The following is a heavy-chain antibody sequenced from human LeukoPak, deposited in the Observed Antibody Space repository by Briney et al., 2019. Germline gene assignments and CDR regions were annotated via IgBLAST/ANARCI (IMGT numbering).Heavy chain of an antibody. V-gene: IGHV1-46*01. CDR2: INPSGGDT. CDR3: ARENGGEDY. J-gene: IGHJ4*02. CDR1: GYTFTRYY. Sequence: ASVKVSCKASGYTFTRYYMHWVRQAPGQGLEWMGMINPSGGDTTYAQKLQGRVTMTRDTSTSTVYMELSSLRSEDTAAYYCARENGGEDYWGQGTLVTVSS. D-gene: IGHD2-21*01.